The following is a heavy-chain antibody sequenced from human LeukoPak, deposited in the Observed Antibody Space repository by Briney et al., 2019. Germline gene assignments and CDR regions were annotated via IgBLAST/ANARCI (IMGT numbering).Heavy chain of an antibody. Sequence: SETLSLTCTVSGGSISSYYWSWIRRPPGKGLEWIGYIYYSGSTNYNPSLKSRVTISVDTSKNQFSLKLSSVTAADTAVYYCAREKGTDAFDIWGQGTMVTVSS. CDR1: GGSISSYY. CDR2: IYYSGST. D-gene: IGHD1-1*01. J-gene: IGHJ3*02. CDR3: AREKGTDAFDI. V-gene: IGHV4-59*01.